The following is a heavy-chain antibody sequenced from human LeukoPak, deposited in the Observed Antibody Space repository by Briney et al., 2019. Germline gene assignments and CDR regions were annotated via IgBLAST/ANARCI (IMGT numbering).Heavy chain of an antibody. Sequence: GESLKISCKGSGYTFTDYWIGWVRQMSGRGLEWMGIIYPSDSDTRYSPSFQGQVTISADKSINTAYLQWSSLKASDTAMYYCARPPYTSSPYAFHIWGQGTMVTVSS. J-gene: IGHJ3*02. CDR2: IYPSDSDT. D-gene: IGHD6-13*01. V-gene: IGHV5-51*01. CDR3: ARPPYTSSPYAFHI. CDR1: GYTFTDYW.